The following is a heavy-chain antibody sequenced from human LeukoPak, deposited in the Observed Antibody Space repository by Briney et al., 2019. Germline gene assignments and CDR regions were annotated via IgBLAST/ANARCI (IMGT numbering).Heavy chain of an antibody. CDR2: ISSSSSTI. J-gene: IGHJ4*02. V-gene: IGHV3-48*01. CDR1: GFTFSSYS. Sequence: GGSLRLPCAASGFTFSSYSMNWVRQAPGKGLEWVSYISSSSSTIYYADSVKGRFTISRDNAKNSLYLQMNSLRAEDTAVYYCARDQGGSYSYWGQGTLVTVSS. D-gene: IGHD1-26*01. CDR3: ARDQGGSYSY.